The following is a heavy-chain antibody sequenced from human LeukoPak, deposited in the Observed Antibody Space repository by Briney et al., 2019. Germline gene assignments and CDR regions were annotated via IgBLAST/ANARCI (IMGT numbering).Heavy chain of an antibody. CDR2: IIPIFGTA. V-gene: IGHV1-69*06. CDR1: GGTSSSYA. CDR3: ARGAPDPNEGEAFDI. J-gene: IGHJ3*02. Sequence: SVKVSCKASGGTSSSYAISWVRQAPGQPLEWMGGIIPIFGTANYAQKFQGRVTITADKSTSTAYMELSSLRSEDTAVYYCARGAPDPNEGEAFDIWGQGTMVTVSS. D-gene: IGHD1-1*01.